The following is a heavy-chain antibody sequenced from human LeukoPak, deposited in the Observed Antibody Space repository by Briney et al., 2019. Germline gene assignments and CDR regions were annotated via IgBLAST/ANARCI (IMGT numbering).Heavy chain of an antibody. CDR1: GGSFSGYY. CDR3: ARRSTRYYGMDV. V-gene: IGHV4-34*01. CDR2: INHSGST. J-gene: IGHJ6*02. Sequence: SETLSLTCAVYGGSFSGYYWSWIRQPPGKGLEWIGEINHSGSTNYNPSLKSRVTISVDTSKNQFSLKLSSVTAADTAVYYCARRSTRYYGMDVWGQGTTVTVSS. D-gene: IGHD2-15*01.